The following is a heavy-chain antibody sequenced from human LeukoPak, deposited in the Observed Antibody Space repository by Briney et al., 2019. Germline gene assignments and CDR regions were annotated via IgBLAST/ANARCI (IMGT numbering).Heavy chain of an antibody. CDR1: GFTFSSYG. CDR3: ARDLFSSSWYELDDY. D-gene: IGHD6-13*01. V-gene: IGHV3-30*03. J-gene: IGHJ4*02. Sequence: GGSLRLSCAASGFTFSSYGMHWVRQAPGKGLEWVAVISYDGSNKYYADSVKGRFTISRDNSKNTLYLQMNSLRAEDTAVYYCARDLFSSSWYELDDYWGQGTLVTVSS. CDR2: ISYDGSNK.